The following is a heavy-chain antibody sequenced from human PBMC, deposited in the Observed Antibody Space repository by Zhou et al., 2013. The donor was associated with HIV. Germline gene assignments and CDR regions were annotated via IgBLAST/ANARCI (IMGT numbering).Heavy chain of an antibody. V-gene: IGHV1-18*01. CDR2: ISSYRGHT. D-gene: IGHD4-4*01. Sequence: QVQLVQSGAEVKRPGASVKVSCKASGYTLTGFGISWVRQAPGQGLEWMGWISSYRGHTNYAQKLQGRVSVTTDTSTSTAYMELRSLASDDTAVYYCARAYSTAWYGGGFYYMDVWGKGTTVSVSS. J-gene: IGHJ6*03. CDR3: ARAYSTAWYGGGFYYMDV. CDR1: GYTLTGFG.